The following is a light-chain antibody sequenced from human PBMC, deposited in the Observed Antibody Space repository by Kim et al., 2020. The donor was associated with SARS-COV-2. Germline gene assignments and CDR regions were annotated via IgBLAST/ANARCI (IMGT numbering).Light chain of an antibody. Sequence: SYELTQPPSVSVSPGQTANIPCSADKLGDKYVCWYQQKPGQSPVLVIYQDDKRPSGIPERFSGSNSGNTATLTISGTQAMDEADYHCQAWGSTTVVFGGGTKLTV. CDR2: QDD. CDR1: KLGDKY. J-gene: IGLJ3*02. V-gene: IGLV3-1*01. CDR3: QAWGSTTVV.